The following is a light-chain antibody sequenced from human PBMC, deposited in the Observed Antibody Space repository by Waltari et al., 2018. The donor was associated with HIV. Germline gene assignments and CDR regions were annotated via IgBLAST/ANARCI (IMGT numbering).Light chain of an antibody. CDR2: LNSDGSH. V-gene: IGLV4-69*01. CDR1: SGHSTYA. CDR3: QTWATGIQV. Sequence: QLVLTQSPSASASLGASVKLTCTLSSGHSTYAIAWHQPQPEKGPRYLMKLNSDGSHNKGDGIPDRFSGSSSGAERYLTISSLQSEDEADYYCQTWATGIQVFGGGTKLTVL. J-gene: IGLJ3*02.